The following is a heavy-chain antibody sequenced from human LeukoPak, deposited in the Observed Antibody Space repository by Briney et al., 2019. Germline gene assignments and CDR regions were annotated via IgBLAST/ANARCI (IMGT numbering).Heavy chain of an antibody. CDR1: GYTFNSYG. J-gene: IGHJ4*02. CDR2: ISAYNGNT. D-gene: IGHD1/OR15-1a*01. V-gene: IGHV1-18*01. CDR3: ATSGTVLSDDY. Sequence: ASVKVSCKASGYTFNSYGISWVRQAPGQGLEWMGWISAYNGNTNYAQKFQGRLTMTTDTSTSTAYMELRSLRSDDTAVYYCATSGTVLSDDYWGQGTLVTVSS.